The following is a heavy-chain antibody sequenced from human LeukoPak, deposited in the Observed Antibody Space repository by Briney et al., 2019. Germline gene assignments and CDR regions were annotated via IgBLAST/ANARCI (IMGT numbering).Heavy chain of an antibody. Sequence: SETLSLTCSVSGYSISSAYYWGWIRQPPGKGLEWIGTMYHSGSTNYNPSLKSRVTISVDTSKNQFSLKLSSVTAADTAVYYCARDESELRYFDWLSGWFDPWGQGTLVTVSS. V-gene: IGHV4-38-2*02. CDR3: ARDESELRYFDWLSGWFDP. D-gene: IGHD3-9*01. CDR1: GYSISSAYY. CDR2: MYHSGST. J-gene: IGHJ5*02.